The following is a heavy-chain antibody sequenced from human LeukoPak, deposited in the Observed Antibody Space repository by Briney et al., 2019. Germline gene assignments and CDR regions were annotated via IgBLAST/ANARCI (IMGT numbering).Heavy chain of an antibody. D-gene: IGHD3-22*01. CDR3: ARDIGPKYDYDSRGTEPDAFDS. V-gene: IGHV1-18*01. CDR2: ISAYNGNT. J-gene: IGHJ3*02. CDR1: GYTFTSYG. Sequence: ASVKVSCKASGYTFTSYGISWVRQAPGQGLEWMGWISAYNGNTNYAQKLQGRVTMTTDTSTSTAYMELRSLRSDDTAVYYCARDIGPKYDYDSRGTEPDAFDSWGRGTMVTVSA.